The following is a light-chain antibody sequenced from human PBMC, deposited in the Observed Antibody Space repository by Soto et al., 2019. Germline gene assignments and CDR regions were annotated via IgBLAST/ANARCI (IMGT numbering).Light chain of an antibody. CDR1: QSISIW. V-gene: IGKV1-39*01. J-gene: IGKJ1*01. CDR2: ATS. Sequence: GDRVTITCRARQSISIWLAWYQQKPGKAPKLLIYATSSLQSGVPPRFSGSGSGTDFTLTISSLQPEDFATYYCQQSYSTPPGTFGQGTKVDIK. CDR3: QQSYSTPPGT.